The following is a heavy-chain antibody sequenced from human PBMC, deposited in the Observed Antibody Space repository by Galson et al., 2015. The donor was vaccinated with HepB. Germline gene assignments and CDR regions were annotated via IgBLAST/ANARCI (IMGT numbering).Heavy chain of an antibody. CDR3: ARAPYDFWSGYYSIVVDY. J-gene: IGHJ4*02. D-gene: IGHD3-3*01. Sequence: SLRLSCAASGFTFSSYGMHWVRQAPGKGLEWVAVIWYDGSNKYYADSVKGRFTISRDNSKNTLYLQMNSLRAEDTAVYYCARAPYDFWSGYYSIVVDYWGQGTLVTVPS. V-gene: IGHV3-33*01. CDR1: GFTFSSYG. CDR2: IWYDGSNK.